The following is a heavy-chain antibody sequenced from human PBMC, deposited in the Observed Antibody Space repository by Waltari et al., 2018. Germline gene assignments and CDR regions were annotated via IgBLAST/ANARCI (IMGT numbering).Heavy chain of an antibody. J-gene: IGHJ6*02. CDR1: GFSVSRYE. CDR3: VRDGLGSGWTRVDV. D-gene: IGHD2-15*01. Sequence: ELQLVESGGGLVQPGGSLRISCVHCGFSVSRYEWKWVRQDPGKGLEWISYISDGDKSISYAESVKGRFTVSRDNAKNSLHLQMSNLRAEDTATYYCVRDGLGSGWTRVDVWGQGTTVTVSS. V-gene: IGHV3-48*03. CDR2: ISDGDKSI.